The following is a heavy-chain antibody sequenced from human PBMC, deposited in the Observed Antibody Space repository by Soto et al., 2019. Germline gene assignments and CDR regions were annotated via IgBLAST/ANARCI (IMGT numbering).Heavy chain of an antibody. CDR2: IIPIFGTA. J-gene: IGHJ4*02. D-gene: IGHD1-26*01. Sequence: SVKVSCKASGGTFSIYAISWVLQAPGQGLEWMGGIIPIFGTANYAQKFQGRVTITADESTSTAYMELSSLRSEDTAVYYCARDASGSLYYFDYWGQGTLVTVSS. CDR3: ARDASGSLYYFDY. V-gene: IGHV1-69*13. CDR1: GGTFSIYA.